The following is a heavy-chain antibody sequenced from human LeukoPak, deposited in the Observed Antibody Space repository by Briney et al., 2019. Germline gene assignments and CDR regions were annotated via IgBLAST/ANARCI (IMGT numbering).Heavy chain of an antibody. D-gene: IGHD5-24*01. V-gene: IGHV4-34*01. CDR3: ARSSRGYKDY. CDR1: GGSFSGYY. J-gene: IGHJ4*02. Sequence: PSETLSLTCAVYGGSFSGYYWSWIRQPPGKGLEWIGEINHSGSTNYNPSLKSRVTISVDTSKNQFFLKLSSVTAADTAVYYCARSSRGYKDYWGQGTLVTVSS. CDR2: INHSGST.